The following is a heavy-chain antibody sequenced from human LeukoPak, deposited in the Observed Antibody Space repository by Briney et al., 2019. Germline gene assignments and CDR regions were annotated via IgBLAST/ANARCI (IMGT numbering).Heavy chain of an antibody. Sequence: ASVKVSCKASGYTFTDYYMHWVRQAPGQGLEWMGWINPNSGGTNYAQKFQGRVTMTRDTSISTAYMELSRLRSDDTAVYYCARAPYDFWSGSFDYWGQGTLVTVSS. D-gene: IGHD3-3*01. J-gene: IGHJ4*02. V-gene: IGHV1-2*02. CDR3: ARAPYDFWSGSFDY. CDR2: INPNSGGT. CDR1: GYTFTDYY.